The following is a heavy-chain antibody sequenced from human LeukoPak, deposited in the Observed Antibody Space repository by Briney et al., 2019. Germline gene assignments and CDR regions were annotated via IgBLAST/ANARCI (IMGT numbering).Heavy chain of an antibody. CDR2: IYYSGNT. D-gene: IGHD3-16*02. CDR1: GGSISTYY. Sequence: PSETLSLTCTVSGGSISTYYWSWIRQPPGKGLEWIGYIYYSGNTNYNPSLKSRVTISVDTSKNQFSLKLSSVTAADTAVYYCARSPYYDYVWGSYRYPLFAFDIWGQGTMVTVSS. J-gene: IGHJ3*02. V-gene: IGHV4-59*01. CDR3: ARSPYYDYVWGSYRYPLFAFDI.